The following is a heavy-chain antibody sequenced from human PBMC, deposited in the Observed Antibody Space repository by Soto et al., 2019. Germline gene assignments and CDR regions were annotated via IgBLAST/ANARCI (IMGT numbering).Heavy chain of an antibody. CDR2: IKSKTDGGTT. Sequence: GGSLRLSCAASGFTFSNAWMSWVRQAPGKGLEWVGRIKSKTDGGTTDYAAPVKGRFTISRDDSKNTLYLQMNSLKTEDTAVYYCTTDYDVVVVAATDAFDIWGQGTMVTVSS. J-gene: IGHJ3*02. V-gene: IGHV3-15*01. CDR3: TTDYDVVVVAATDAFDI. D-gene: IGHD2-15*01. CDR1: GFTFSNAW.